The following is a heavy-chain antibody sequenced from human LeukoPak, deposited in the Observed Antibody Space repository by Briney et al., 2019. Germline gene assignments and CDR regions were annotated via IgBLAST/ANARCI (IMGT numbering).Heavy chain of an antibody. CDR3: ARAPSSWYWFDP. CDR1: GGTFSSYA. J-gene: IGHJ5*02. V-gene: IGHV1-69*06. CDR2: IIPIFGTA. Sequence: SVKVSCKASGGTFSSYAISWVRQAPGQGLEWMGGIIPIFGTANYAQKFQGRVTITADKSTSTAYMELSSLRSEDTAVYYCARAPSSWYWFDPWGQETLVTVSS. D-gene: IGHD6-13*01.